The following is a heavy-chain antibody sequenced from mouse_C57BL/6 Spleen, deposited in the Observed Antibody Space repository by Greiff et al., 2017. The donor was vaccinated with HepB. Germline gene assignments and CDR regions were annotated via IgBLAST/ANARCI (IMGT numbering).Heavy chain of an antibody. D-gene: IGHD2-2*01. Sequence: EVKLVESGPGMVKPSQSLSLTCTVTGYSITSGYDWHWIRHFPGNKLEWMGYISYSGSTNYNPSLKSRISITHDTSKNHFFLKLNSVTTEDTATYYCARSSTMVTGYAMDYWGQGTSVTVSS. CDR1: GYSITSGYD. V-gene: IGHV3-1*01. CDR2: ISYSGST. J-gene: IGHJ4*01. CDR3: ARSSTMVTGYAMDY.